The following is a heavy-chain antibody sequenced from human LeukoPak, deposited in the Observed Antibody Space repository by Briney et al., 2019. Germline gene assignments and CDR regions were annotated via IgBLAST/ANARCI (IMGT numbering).Heavy chain of an antibody. Sequence: SETLSLTCTVSGGSITNYYWSWIRQSPGKGLEWIAYIYSSGNTNYNPSLQSRATISVDTSKNQFSLKLTSVTAADTAVYYCARLSGSPHPPFDYWGQGTLVTVSS. CDR1: GGSITNYY. V-gene: IGHV4-59*08. D-gene: IGHD1-26*01. J-gene: IGHJ4*02. CDR2: IYSSGNT. CDR3: ARLSGSPHPPFDY.